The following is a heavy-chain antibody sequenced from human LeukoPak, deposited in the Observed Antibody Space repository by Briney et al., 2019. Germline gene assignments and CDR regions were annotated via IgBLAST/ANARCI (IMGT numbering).Heavy chain of an antibody. V-gene: IGHV4-4*07. CDR2: VYTSGAT. Sequence: SETLSLTCTISGDSITSYYWRWIRQPAGTGLECLGRVYTSGATNSNPSLKSRVTISVDTSKNQFSLKLSSVTAADTAVYYCARSDFSGSGTYYNRAYYGMDVWGQGTTVTVSS. CDR3: ARSDFSGSGTYYNRAYYGMDV. CDR1: GDSITSYY. J-gene: IGHJ6*02. D-gene: IGHD3-10*01.